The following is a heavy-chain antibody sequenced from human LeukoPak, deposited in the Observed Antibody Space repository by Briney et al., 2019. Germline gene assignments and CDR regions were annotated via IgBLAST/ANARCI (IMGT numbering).Heavy chain of an antibody. CDR2: IYYSGST. CDR1: GGSISSYY. CDR3: ARVGITMVRGVSIDY. D-gene: IGHD3-10*01. J-gene: IGHJ4*02. Sequence: PSETLSLTCTVSGGSISSYYWSWIRQPPGKGLEWIGYIYYSGSTNYNPSLKSRVTISVDTSKNQFSLKLSSVTAADTAVYYCARVGITMVRGVSIDYWGQGTLVTVSS. V-gene: IGHV4-59*01.